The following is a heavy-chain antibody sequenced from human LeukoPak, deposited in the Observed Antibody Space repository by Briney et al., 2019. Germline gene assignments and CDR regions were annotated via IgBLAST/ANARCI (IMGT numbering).Heavy chain of an antibody. J-gene: IGHJ4*02. CDR1: GFTFDDYA. V-gene: IGHV3-9*01. Sequence: GGSLRLSCAASGFTFDDYAMHWVRQAPGKGLEWVSGISWNSGSIGYADPVKGRFTISRDNAKNTLYLQMNSLRAEDTAVYYCASLGRDCWGAGALVTVSS. CDR2: ISWNSGSI. CDR3: ASLGRDC.